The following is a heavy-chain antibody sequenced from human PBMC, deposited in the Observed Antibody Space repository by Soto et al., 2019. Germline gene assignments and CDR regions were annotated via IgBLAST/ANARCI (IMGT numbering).Heavy chain of an antibody. V-gene: IGHV3-21*01. CDR1: GFTFSSYS. CDR2: ISSSSSYI. J-gene: IGHJ6*03. D-gene: IGHD6-13*01. Sequence: EVQLVESGGGLVKPGGSLRLSCAASGFTFSSYSMNWVRQAPGKGLEWVSSISSSSSYIYYADSVKGRFTISRDNAKNSLYLQMNSLRAEDTAVYYCARVDSSSWYVYYYYYMDVWGKGTTVTVSS. CDR3: ARVDSSSWYVYYYYYMDV.